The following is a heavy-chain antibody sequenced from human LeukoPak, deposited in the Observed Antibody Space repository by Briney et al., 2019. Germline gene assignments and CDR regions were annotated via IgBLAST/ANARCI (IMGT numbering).Heavy chain of an antibody. CDR3: ARPHIVVVTAIFHAFDI. V-gene: IGHV3-23*01. CDR1: GFTFSSYA. D-gene: IGHD2-21*02. Sequence: GGSLRLSCAASGFTFSSYAMSWVRQAPGKGLEWVSAISGSGGSTYYADSVKVRFTITRDNSRNSLYLQMNSLRAEDTAVYYCARPHIVVVTAIFHAFDIWGQGTMVTVSS. CDR2: ISGSGGST. J-gene: IGHJ3*02.